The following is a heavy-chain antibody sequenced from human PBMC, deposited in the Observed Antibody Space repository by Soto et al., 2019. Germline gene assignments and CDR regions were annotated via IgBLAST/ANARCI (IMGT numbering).Heavy chain of an antibody. V-gene: IGHV3-23*01. J-gene: IGHJ6*03. CDR2: ISGSGGST. CDR1: GFTFSSYA. CDR3: EKVNPVCVFGRGWGHRGGITMDV. Sequence: GGSLRLSCAASGFTFSSYAMSWARQAPGKGLEWVSAISGSGGSTYYADSVKGRFTISRDNSKNTLYLQMNSLRAEDTSVDYCEKVNPVCVFGRGWGHRGGITMDVWGKGTTVTVSS. D-gene: IGHD3-16*01.